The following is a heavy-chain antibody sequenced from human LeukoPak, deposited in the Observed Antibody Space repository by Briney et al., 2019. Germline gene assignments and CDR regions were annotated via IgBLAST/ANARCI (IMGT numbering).Heavy chain of an antibody. CDR3: AKDGSSWYDAFDI. J-gene: IGHJ3*02. CDR2: ISGSGGST. V-gene: IGHV3-23*01. Sequence: GGSLRLSCATSGFTFSSYAMSWVRQAPGKGLEWVSAISGSGGSTYYADSVKGRFTISRDNSKNTLYLQMNSLRAEDTAVYYCAKDGSSWYDAFDIWGQGTMVTVSS. CDR1: GFTFSSYA. D-gene: IGHD6-13*01.